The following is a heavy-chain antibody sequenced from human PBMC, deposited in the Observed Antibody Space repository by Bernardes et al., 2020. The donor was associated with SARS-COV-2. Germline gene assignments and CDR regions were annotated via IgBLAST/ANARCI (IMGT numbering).Heavy chain of an antibody. CDR1: GYSFTSYW. Sequence: GESLKISCKGSGYSFTSYWIGWVRQMPGRGLEWMGIIYLGDSDTRYSPSFQGQVTISADKSISTAYLQWSSLEASDTAMYHCARFQRGSGWAFDIWGQGTMVTVSS. J-gene: IGHJ3*02. V-gene: IGHV5-51*01. CDR3: ARFQRGSGWAFDI. CDR2: IYLGDSDT. D-gene: IGHD6-19*01.